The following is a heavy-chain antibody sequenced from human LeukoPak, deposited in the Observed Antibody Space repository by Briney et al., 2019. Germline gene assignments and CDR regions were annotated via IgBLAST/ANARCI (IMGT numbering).Heavy chain of an antibody. D-gene: IGHD6-13*01. CDR1: GYTFTSCA. J-gene: IGHJ5*02. Sequence: RASVKVSCKASGYTFTSCAMNWVRQAPGQGLEWMGWINTNTGNPTYAQGFTGRFVFSLDTSVSTAYLQISSLKAEDTAVYYCARDFSGIEQQLVLKGFDPWGQGTLVTVSS. CDR2: INTNTGNP. CDR3: ARDFSGIEQQLVLKGFDP. V-gene: IGHV7-4-1*02.